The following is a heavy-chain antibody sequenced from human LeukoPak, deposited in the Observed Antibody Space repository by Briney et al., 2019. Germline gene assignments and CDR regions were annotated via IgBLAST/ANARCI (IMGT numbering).Heavy chain of an antibody. D-gene: IGHD3-10*02. J-gene: IGHJ6*04. CDR3: AELGITMIGGV. Sequence: KPGGSLRLSCEASGLIFSVYSMSWVRQAPGKGLEWVSTISTSSVYKYYADSVKGRFTISRDNAKNSLYLQMNSLRAEDTAVYYCAELGITMIGGVWGKGTTVTISS. CDR1: GLIFSVYS. V-gene: IGHV3-21*01. CDR2: ISTSSVYK.